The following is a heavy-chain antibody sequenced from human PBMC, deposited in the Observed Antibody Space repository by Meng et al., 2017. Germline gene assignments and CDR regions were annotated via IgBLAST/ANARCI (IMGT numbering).Heavy chain of an antibody. J-gene: IGHJ4*02. V-gene: IGHV2-5*02. Sequence: QISLKESGPTLVKPTQTLTLTCPFSGFSLSTSGLGVGWIRQTPGKALEWLALIYWDGDKRYSPSLKSRLTITQNTSKNQVVLTMTNMDPVDTATYYCAHSRGVTEGIYYFDYWGQGTLVTVSS. D-gene: IGHD5-18*01. CDR1: GFSLSTSGLG. CDR2: IYWDGDK. CDR3: AHSRGVTEGIYYFDY.